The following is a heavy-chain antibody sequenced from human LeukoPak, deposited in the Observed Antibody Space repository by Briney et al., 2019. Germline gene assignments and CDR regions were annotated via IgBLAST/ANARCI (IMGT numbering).Heavy chain of an antibody. CDR2: ISSSWTYK. J-gene: IGHJ4*02. V-gene: IGHV3-21*01. Sequence: GGSLRLSCAASGFTFSSYSMNWVRQAPGKGLEWVSSISSSWTYKYYADSVKGRFTISRDNAKNSLYLQMNSLRAEDTAVYYCAATAMDPYYFDYWGQGTLVTVSS. CDR3: AATAMDPYYFDY. D-gene: IGHD5-18*01. CDR1: GFTFSSYS.